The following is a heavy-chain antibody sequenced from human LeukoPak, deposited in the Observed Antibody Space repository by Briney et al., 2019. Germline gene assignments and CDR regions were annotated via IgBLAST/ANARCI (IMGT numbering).Heavy chain of an antibody. CDR1: GGPISSYQ. CDR2: IYYTGST. J-gene: IGHJ4*02. D-gene: IGHD4-23*01. CDR3: ASSVVTPSPAFDY. Sequence: SETLSLTCTVSGGPISSYQWSWIRQPPGKGLGWIGYIYYTGSTNYHPSLKSRITISLDTSKNQFSLKLSSVTAADTAVYYCASSVVTPSPAFDYWGQGTLVTVSS. V-gene: IGHV4-59*08.